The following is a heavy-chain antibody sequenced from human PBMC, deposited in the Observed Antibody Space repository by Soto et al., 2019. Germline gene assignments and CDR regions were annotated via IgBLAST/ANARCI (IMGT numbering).Heavy chain of an antibody. CDR3: ARDKVTTPLYYYYGMDF. D-gene: IGHD1-1*01. CDR1: GGSISSYY. Sequence: QVQLQESGPGLVKPSETLSLTCTVSGGSISSYYWRWIRQPPGKGLEWIGYIYYSGSTNYNPSLKSRVTISVDTSKSQFALKLSSVTAADTAVYYCARDKVTTPLYYYYGMDFWGNGNTGTVSS. CDR2: IYYSGST. V-gene: IGHV4-59*01. J-gene: IGHJ6*04.